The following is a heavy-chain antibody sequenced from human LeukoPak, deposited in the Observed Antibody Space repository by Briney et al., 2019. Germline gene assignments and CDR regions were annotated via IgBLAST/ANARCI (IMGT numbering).Heavy chain of an antibody. CDR1: GFTFSSYG. J-gene: IGHJ4*02. V-gene: IGHV3-30*02. Sequence: GGSLRLSCRAPGFTFSSYGMHWVRQAPGKGLEWVAFIRYDGSNKYYADSVTGRFTISRDNSKNTLYLQMNSLRADDTAVYYCAGSLGYCTSNVCYLKYWGQGTLVTVSS. D-gene: IGHD2-8*01. CDR3: AGSLGYCTSNVCYLKY. CDR2: IRYDGSNK.